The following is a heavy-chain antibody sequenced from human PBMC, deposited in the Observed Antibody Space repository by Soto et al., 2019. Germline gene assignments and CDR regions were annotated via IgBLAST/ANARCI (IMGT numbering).Heavy chain of an antibody. CDR2: IYYSGST. J-gene: IGHJ6*02. V-gene: IGHV4-39*01. Sequence: SETLSLTCTVSGGSISSSSYYWGWIRQPPGKGLEWIGSIYYSGSTYYNPSLKSRVTISVDTSKNQFSLKLSSVTAADTAVYYCARTLLGWFGMDVWGQGTTVTV. CDR3: ARTLLGWFGMDV. D-gene: IGHD3-3*01. CDR1: GGSISSSSYY.